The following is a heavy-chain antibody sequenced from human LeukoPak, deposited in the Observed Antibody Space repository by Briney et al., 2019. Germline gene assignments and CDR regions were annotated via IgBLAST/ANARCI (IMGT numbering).Heavy chain of an antibody. CDR2: IDNSGST. J-gene: IGHJ4*02. CDR3: ASGAGWLIDY. D-gene: IGHD6-19*01. CDR1: GGHIDSVY. V-gene: IGHV4-4*08. Sequence: SETLSLTCSVSGGHIDSVYWNWIRQPPGKGLEWIGYIDNSGSTKYNPSLQSRITISRDTSQKQFSLKLTSVTAADTAMYYCASGAGWLIDYWGQGTLVSVS.